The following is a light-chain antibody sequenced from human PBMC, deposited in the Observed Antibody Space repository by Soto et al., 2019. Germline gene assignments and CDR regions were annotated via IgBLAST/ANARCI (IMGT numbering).Light chain of an antibody. CDR1: QSISSW. CDR2: KAS. CDR3: QQSYSTPIT. J-gene: IGKJ5*01. Sequence: IEMTQSPATLSASVGDRVTVTCRASQSISSWLAWYQQKAGKAPKLLIYKASALESGVPSRFRGSGSGTDFTLTISSLQPEDFATYYCQQSYSTPITFGQGTRLEIK. V-gene: IGKV1-5*03.